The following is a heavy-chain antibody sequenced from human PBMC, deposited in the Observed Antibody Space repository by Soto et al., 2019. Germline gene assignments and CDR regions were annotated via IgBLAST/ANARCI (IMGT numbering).Heavy chain of an antibody. J-gene: IGHJ6*02. CDR1: GGSISSYY. D-gene: IGHD2-15*01. CDR3: AGWSNRRYYYYGMDV. Sequence: PSETLSLTCTVSGGSISSYYWSWIRQPPGKGLEWIGYIYYSGSTNYNPSLKSRVTISVDTSKNQFSLKLSSVTAADTAVYYCAGWSNRRYYYYGMDVWGQGTTVTVSS. CDR2: IYYSGST. V-gene: IGHV4-59*01.